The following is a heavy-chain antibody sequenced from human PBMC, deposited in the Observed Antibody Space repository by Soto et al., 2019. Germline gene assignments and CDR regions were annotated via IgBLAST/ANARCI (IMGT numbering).Heavy chain of an antibody. D-gene: IGHD6-13*01. CDR1: GFTFNTW. CDR2: INSDGSSV. CDR3: TRWPSGYGNFDY. Sequence: EVQLVESGGGSVQPGGSLRLSCAASGFTFNTWMHWVRQAPGKGLVWLSRINSDGSSVTYADSVKGRFIISRDNAKDTVYVQMNSLTAEDTAIYYCTRWPSGYGNFDYWGPGVLVTVSS. V-gene: IGHV3-74*03. J-gene: IGHJ4*02.